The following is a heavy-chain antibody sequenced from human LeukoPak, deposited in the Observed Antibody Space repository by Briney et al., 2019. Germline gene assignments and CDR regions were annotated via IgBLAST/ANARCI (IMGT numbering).Heavy chain of an antibody. J-gene: IGHJ4*02. CDR2: INTNTGNP. Sequence: AASVTVSSKASGYTFTSYAMNWVRQAPGQGLEWMGWINTNTGNPTYAQGFTGRFVFSLDTSVSTAYLQISSVKAEDTAVYYCARESLYSGSYFDYWGQGTLVTVSS. V-gene: IGHV7-4-1*02. CDR1: GYTFTSYA. D-gene: IGHD1-26*01. CDR3: ARESLYSGSYFDY.